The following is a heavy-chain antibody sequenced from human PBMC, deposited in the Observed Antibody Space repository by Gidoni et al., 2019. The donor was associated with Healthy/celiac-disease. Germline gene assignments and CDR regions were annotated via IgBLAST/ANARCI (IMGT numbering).Heavy chain of an antibody. D-gene: IGHD3-16*01. Sequence: QVQLVQSGAEVKKPGSSVKVSCKASGGTFSSYAISWVRQAPGQGLEWMGRIIPILGIANYAQKFQGRVTITADKSTSTAYMELSSLRSEDTAVYYCAREGAYYYYGMDVWGQGTTVTVSS. CDR1: GGTFSSYA. V-gene: IGHV1-69*09. CDR3: AREGAYYYYGMDV. J-gene: IGHJ6*02. CDR2: IIPILGIA.